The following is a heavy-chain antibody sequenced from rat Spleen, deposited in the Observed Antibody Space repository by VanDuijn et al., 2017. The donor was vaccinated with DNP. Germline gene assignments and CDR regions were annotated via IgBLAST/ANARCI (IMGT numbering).Heavy chain of an antibody. Sequence: EVQLVESGGGLVQPGRSLKLSCAASGSTFSDYYMAWVRQAPKKGLEWVATLSYNGGTPYYRDSVKGRFTISRDNAQSTLYLQMDSLRSEDTATYFCATGATEGFPYWGQGTLVSVSS. CDR3: ATGATEGFPY. CDR1: GSTFSDYY. CDR2: LSYNGGTP. V-gene: IGHV5-7*01. D-gene: IGHD1-11*01. J-gene: IGHJ3*01.